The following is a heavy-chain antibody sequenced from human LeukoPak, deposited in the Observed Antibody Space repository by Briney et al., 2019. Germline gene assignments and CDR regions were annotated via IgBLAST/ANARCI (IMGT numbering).Heavy chain of an antibody. CDR3: AFGYSSSWYEDY. CDR2: IIPIFGTA. CDR1: GGTFSSYA. Sequence: SVKVSCKASGGTFSSYAISWVRQAPGQGLEWMGGIIPIFGTANYAQKFQGRVTITADESTSTAYMELSSLRSEDTAVYYCAFGYSSSWYEDYWGQGTLVTVSS. V-gene: IGHV1-69*01. J-gene: IGHJ4*02. D-gene: IGHD6-13*01.